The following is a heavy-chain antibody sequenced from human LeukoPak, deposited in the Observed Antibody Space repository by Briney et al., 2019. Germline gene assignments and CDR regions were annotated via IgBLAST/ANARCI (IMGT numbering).Heavy chain of an antibody. D-gene: IGHD6-19*01. CDR1: GYTFTIDT. J-gene: IGHJ4*02. CDR2: INTNTGNP. Sequence: GASVKVSCKASGYTFTIDTMNWVRQAPGQGLEWMGWINTNTGNPTYAQGFTGRIVFSLDTSVSTAYLQISSLKAEDTAVYYCARARSPLYSSGWAIDYWGQGTLVTVSS. CDR3: ARARSPLYSSGWAIDY. V-gene: IGHV7-4-1*02.